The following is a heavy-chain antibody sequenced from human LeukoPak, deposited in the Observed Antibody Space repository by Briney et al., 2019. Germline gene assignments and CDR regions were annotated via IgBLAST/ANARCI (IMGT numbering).Heavy chain of an antibody. V-gene: IGHV3-7*01. CDR3: ARDGTAAGLYFDL. CDR2: IKQNGGEK. CDR1: GFTFTNYW. D-gene: IGHD6-13*01. Sequence: GGSLKLSCAVSGFTFTNYWMNWVRQAPGKGLEWVASIKQNGGEKSYVDSVKGRFTISRDSAKNSLYLQMSSLRAEDTAVYYCARDGTAAGLYFDLWGQGTLVTVSS. J-gene: IGHJ4*01.